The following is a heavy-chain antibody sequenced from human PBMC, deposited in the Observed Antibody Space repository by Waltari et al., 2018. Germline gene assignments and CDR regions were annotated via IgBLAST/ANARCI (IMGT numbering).Heavy chain of an antibody. J-gene: IGHJ4*02. CDR3: ARDSHFTLFEAFDY. D-gene: IGHD3-10*02. V-gene: IGHV3-48*01. Sequence: EVQLVESGGGLVQPGGSLRLSCAASGFTFGSYRMTWVRRAPGKGLEWVSYISSSSSTIYYADSVKGRFTISRDNAKNSLYLQMNSLRAEDTAVYYCARDSHFTLFEAFDYWGQGTLVTVSS. CDR2: ISSSSSTI. CDR1: GFTFGSYR.